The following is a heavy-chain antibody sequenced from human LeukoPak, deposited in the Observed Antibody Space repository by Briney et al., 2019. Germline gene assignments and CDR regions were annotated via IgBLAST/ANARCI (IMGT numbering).Heavy chain of an antibody. V-gene: IGHV3-33*01. J-gene: IGHJ4*02. D-gene: IGHD3-22*01. CDR2: TWYDGSNK. CDR3: ARGVVVYSPFDY. Sequence: GGSLRLSCAASGFTFSSYGMHWVRQAPGKGLEWVAVTWYDGSNKYYADSVKGRFTISRDNSKNTLYLQMNSLRAEDTAVYYCARGVVVYSPFDYWGQGTLVTVSS. CDR1: GFTFSSYG.